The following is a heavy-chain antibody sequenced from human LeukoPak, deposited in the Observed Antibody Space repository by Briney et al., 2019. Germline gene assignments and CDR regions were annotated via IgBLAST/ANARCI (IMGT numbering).Heavy chain of an antibody. CDR2: IYYSGST. Sequence: SETLSLTCTVSGGSITSYYWSWIRQPPGKGLEWIGYIYYSGSTNYNPSLKSRLTISVDASKNQFSLKLSSMTATYTAVYYCASLTTVTQGYFDSWGQGTLVTVSS. D-gene: IGHD4-17*01. CDR3: ASLTTVTQGYFDS. V-gene: IGHV4-59*08. J-gene: IGHJ4*02. CDR1: GGSITSYY.